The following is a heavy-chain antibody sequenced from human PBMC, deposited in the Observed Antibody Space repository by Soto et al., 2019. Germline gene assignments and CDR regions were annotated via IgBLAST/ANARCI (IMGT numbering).Heavy chain of an antibody. V-gene: IGHV1-69*08. Sequence: QVQLVQSGAEVKKPGSSVKVSCKASGGTFSSYTISWVRQAPGQGLEWMGRIIPILGIANYAQKFQGRVTITADKSTSTAYMELSSLRSEDTAVYYCAREGKGYCSSTSCKGWFDPWGQGTLVTVSS. D-gene: IGHD2-2*01. CDR3: AREGKGYCSSTSCKGWFDP. CDR1: GGTFSSYT. CDR2: IIPILGIA. J-gene: IGHJ5*02.